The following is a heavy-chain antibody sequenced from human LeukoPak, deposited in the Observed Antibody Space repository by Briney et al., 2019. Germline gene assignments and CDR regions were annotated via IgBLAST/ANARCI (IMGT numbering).Heavy chain of an antibody. Sequence: ASVKVSCKVSGYTLTELSMHWVRQAPGKGLEWMGGFDPEDGETIYAQKFQGRVTMTEDTSTDTAYMELSSLRSEDTAVYYCATFLGIKLVMMIGSGYSLGALDIWGQGTMVTVSS. J-gene: IGHJ3*02. D-gene: IGHD3-22*01. CDR1: GYTLTELS. CDR2: FDPEDGET. V-gene: IGHV1-24*01. CDR3: ATFLGIKLVMMIGSGYSLGALDI.